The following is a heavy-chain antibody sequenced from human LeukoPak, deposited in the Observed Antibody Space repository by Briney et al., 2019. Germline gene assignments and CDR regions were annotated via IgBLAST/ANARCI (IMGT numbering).Heavy chain of an antibody. CDR1: GYTFTGYH. CDR2: INPNSGGT. V-gene: IGHV1-2*02. Sequence: GASVKVSCKASGYTFTGYHMHWVRQAPGQGLEWMGWINPNSGGTNYAQKFQGRVTMTRDTSISTAYMELSRLRSDDTAVYYCARDRVDYYDSSGYGMDVWGQGTTVTVSS. J-gene: IGHJ6*02. D-gene: IGHD3-22*01. CDR3: ARDRVDYYDSSGYGMDV.